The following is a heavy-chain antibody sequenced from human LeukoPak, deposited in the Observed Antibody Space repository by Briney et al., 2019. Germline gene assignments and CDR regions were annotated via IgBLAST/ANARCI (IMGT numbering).Heavy chain of an antibody. CDR2: MYYSGST. CDR3: ARVGRYTYGGDHFFFDS. D-gene: IGHD5-18*01. V-gene: IGHV4-39*07. Sequence: PSETLSLTCTVSGGSISSVSYYWGWIRQPPGKGLEWIGSMYYSGSTYYNPSLKSRVTISVDTSKNQFSLKLSSVTAADTAVYYCARVGRYTYGGDHFFFDSWGQGTLVTVSS. CDR1: GGSISSVSYY. J-gene: IGHJ4*02.